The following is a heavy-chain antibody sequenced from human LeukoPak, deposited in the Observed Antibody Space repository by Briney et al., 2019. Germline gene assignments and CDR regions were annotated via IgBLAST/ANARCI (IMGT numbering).Heavy chain of an antibody. D-gene: IGHD1-26*01. CDR1: GFTFNKYW. V-gene: IGHV3-7*01. Sequence: GGSLRLSCAASGFTFNKYWMSWVRQAPGKGLKWVANIKRDGSEKYYVDSVKGRFTISRDNAEDSLYLQMNSLRAEDTAVYYCARGSYSGTCYYFDYWGQGTLVTVSS. J-gene: IGHJ4*02. CDR2: IKRDGSEK. CDR3: ARGSYSGTCYYFDY.